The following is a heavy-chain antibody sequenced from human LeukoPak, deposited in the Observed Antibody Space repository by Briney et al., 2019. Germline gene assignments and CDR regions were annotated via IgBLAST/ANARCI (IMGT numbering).Heavy chain of an antibody. CDR1: GFPFTIYD. J-gene: IGHJ4*02. Sequence: GGSLRLSCAASGFPFTIYDMSWVRQAPGKGLEWVSSIGGSSTYYADFVKGRFTISRDTSKNTMYLQMNSLRADDTAIYYCAKYRGFGDSYDSWGQGTLVTVSS. D-gene: IGHD3-10*01. CDR3: AKYRGFGDSYDS. CDR2: IGGSST. V-gene: IGHV3-23*01.